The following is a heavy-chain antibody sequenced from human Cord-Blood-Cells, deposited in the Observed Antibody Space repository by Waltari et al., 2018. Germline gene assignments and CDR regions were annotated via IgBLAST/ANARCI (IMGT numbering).Heavy chain of an antibody. J-gene: IGHJ3*02. V-gene: IGHV3-30-3*01. Sequence: QVQLVESGGGVVQPGRSLRLSCAASGFTFSSYVMHWVPQAPGKGLEWVAVISYDGSNKYYADSVKGRFTISRDNSKNTLCLQMNSLRAEDTAVYYCARSWDQLGTAFDIWGQGTMVTVSS. CDR2: ISYDGSNK. CDR3: ARSWDQLGTAFDI. D-gene: IGHD2-2*01. CDR1: GFTFSSYV.